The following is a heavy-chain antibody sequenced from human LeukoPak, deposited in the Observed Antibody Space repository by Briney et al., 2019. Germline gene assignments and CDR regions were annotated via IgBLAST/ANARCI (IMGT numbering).Heavy chain of an antibody. CDR1: GHSISSGYY. V-gene: IGHV4-38-2*02. CDR3: ARSNGSGWPNWFDP. D-gene: IGHD6-19*01. J-gene: IGHJ5*02. CDR2: IYHSGST. Sequence: SETLSLTCTVSGHSISSGYYWGWIRQPPGKGLEWIGSIYHSGSTYYNPSLKSRVTISVDTSKNQFSLKLSSVTAADTAVYYCARSNGSGWPNWFDPWGQGTLVTVSS.